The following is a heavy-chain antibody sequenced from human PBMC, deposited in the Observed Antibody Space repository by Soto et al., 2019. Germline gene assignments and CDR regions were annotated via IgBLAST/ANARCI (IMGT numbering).Heavy chain of an antibody. D-gene: IGHD1-26*01. CDR1: GFSFSTYT. Sequence: EVQLVESGEGLVKPGGSLRLFCAASGFSFSTYTMNWVRQAPGQGLEWVSSVSKSGTYIFYSESLKGRFTISRDNAKNSLYPQMNSLRAEDTAMYYFARGSSAWEAFDLWGLGTNVTVSS. V-gene: IGHV3-21*01. J-gene: IGHJ3*01. CDR3: ARGSSAWEAFDL. CDR2: VSKSGTYI.